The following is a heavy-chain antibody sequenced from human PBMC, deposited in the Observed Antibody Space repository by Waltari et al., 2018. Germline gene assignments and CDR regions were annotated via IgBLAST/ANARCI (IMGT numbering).Heavy chain of an antibody. Sequence: QVQLVESGGGVVQPGGSLRLSCAASGFTFSCFGMHLGRQAPGKGLEWVAFIRYDGSNKYYADSVKGRFTISRDNSKNTLYLQMNSLRAEDTAVYYCAKDRTYYGSGSSSFDPWGQGTLVTVSS. CDR2: IRYDGSNK. CDR3: AKDRTYYGSGSSSFDP. CDR1: GFTFSCFG. J-gene: IGHJ5*02. D-gene: IGHD3-10*01. V-gene: IGHV3-30*02.